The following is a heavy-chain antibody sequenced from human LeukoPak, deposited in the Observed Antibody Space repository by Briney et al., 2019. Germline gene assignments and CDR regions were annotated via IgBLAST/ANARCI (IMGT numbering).Heavy chain of an antibody. D-gene: IGHD3-10*01. V-gene: IGHV3-15*01. CDR3: TTASGSGSRRKYYGMDV. CDR2: IKSKTDGGTT. Sequence: GGSLRLSCAASGFTFSNAWMSWVRQAPGKGLEWVGRIKSKTDGGTTDYAAPVKGRFTISRDDSKNTLYLQMNSLKTEDTAVYYCTTASGSGSRRKYYGMDVWGQGITVTVSS. J-gene: IGHJ6*02. CDR1: GFTFSNAW.